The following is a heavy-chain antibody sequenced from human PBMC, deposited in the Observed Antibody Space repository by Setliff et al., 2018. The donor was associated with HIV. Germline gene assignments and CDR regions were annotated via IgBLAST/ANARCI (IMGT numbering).Heavy chain of an antibody. V-gene: IGHV1-18*01. CDR1: GYTFTIYS. Sequence: SVKVSCKASGYTFTIYSINWVRQAPGQGLEWMGSISGYNGNTNYAQKFQGRVTMTTDTSTSTAYMELRSLRSDDTAVYYCARGSSSIAAAYPDALDIWGRGTMVTVSS. D-gene: IGHD6-13*01. CDR2: ISGYNGNT. J-gene: IGHJ3*02. CDR3: ARGSSSIAAAYPDALDI.